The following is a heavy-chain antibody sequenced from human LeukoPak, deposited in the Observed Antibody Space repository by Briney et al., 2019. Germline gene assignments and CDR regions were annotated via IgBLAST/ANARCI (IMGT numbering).Heavy chain of an antibody. D-gene: IGHD3-22*01. CDR2: IIPIFGTA. CDR3: AKDLTYYYDSSGYFDY. J-gene: IGHJ4*02. CDR1: GGTFSSYA. Sequence: SVKVSCKASGGTFSSYAISWVRQAPGQGLEWMGGIIPIFGTANYAQKFQGRVTITADESTSTAYMELSSLRSEDTAVYYCAKDLTYYYDSSGYFDYWGQGTLVTVSS. V-gene: IGHV1-69*13.